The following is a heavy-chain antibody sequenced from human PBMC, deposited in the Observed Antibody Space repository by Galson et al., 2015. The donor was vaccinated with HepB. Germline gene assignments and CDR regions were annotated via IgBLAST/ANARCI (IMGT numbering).Heavy chain of an antibody. D-gene: IGHD3-10*01. V-gene: IGHV1-2*06. Sequence: SVKVSCKASGYTLSGNYMHWVRQAPGQGLEWMGRINPNSGDTNYAQKFQGRVTMTRDTSLSTACMELSRLRSDDTAVYCCARVKITMLQGVTIDAFDIWGQGTMVPVSS. CDR3: ARVKITMLQGVTIDAFDI. CDR1: GYTLSGNY. J-gene: IGHJ3*02. CDR2: INPNSGDT.